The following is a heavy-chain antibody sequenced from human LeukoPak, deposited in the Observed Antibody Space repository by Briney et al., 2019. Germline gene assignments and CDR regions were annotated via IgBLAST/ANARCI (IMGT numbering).Heavy chain of an antibody. J-gene: IGHJ4*02. D-gene: IGHD1-1*01. V-gene: IGHV3-64D*09. CDR1: GFTFSAYA. Sequence: GGSLRLSCSASGFTFSAYAMYWVRQAPGKGLEYVSGISNDGSRSFYADSVKGRFTISRDNSKNTLYLQMSSLRAEDTALYYCVKISSVTGGDCWGQGTRLTVSS. CDR3: VKISSVTGGDC. CDR2: ISNDGSRS.